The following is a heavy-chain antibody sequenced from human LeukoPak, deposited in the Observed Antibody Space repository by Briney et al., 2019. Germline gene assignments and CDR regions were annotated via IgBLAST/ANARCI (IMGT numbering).Heavy chain of an antibody. V-gene: IGHV4-4*09. CDR3: ARHGYDSSGYYYYYYYMDG. J-gene: IGHJ6*03. D-gene: IGHD3-22*01. CDR2: IYTCGHT. CDR1: GDSFSSYY. Sequence: SATLSLTCTVTGDSFSSYYWSWIRHPPGKGLEWIGYIYTCGHTNYNPSLKSRVTISVDTSKNQFSLKLSSVTAADPAVYYCARHGYDSSGYYYYYYYMDGWGKGTTVTVSS.